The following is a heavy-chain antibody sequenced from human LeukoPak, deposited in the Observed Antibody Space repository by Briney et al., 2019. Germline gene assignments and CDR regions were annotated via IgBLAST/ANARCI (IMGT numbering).Heavy chain of an antibody. J-gene: IGHJ5*02. CDR3: ARGGPAAIGWFDP. V-gene: IGHV3-21*01. CDR1: GFTFSRYS. CDR2: ISSSTSYI. Sequence: KPGGSLRLSCAASGFTFSRYSMNWVRQAPGKGLEWVSFISSSTSYIYYADSVKGRFTISRDTAKNSLYLQMNSLRAEDTAVYYCARGGPAAIGWFDPWGQGTLVTVSS. D-gene: IGHD2-2*01.